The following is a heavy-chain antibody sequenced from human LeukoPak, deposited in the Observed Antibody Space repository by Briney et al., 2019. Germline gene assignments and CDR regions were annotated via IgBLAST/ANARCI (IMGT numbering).Heavy chain of an antibody. CDR2: MYRTGST. Sequence: SETLSLTCTVSGGSISSYCWSWIRQPPGKGLEWIGYMYRTGSTNYNPSLKSRVTITPDTSKNQFSLRLTSVTAADTAVYYCAREGTYGWYNWFDPWGQGTLVTASS. CDR3: AREGTYGWYNWFDP. CDR1: GGSISSYC. V-gene: IGHV4-59*01. D-gene: IGHD6-19*01. J-gene: IGHJ5*02.